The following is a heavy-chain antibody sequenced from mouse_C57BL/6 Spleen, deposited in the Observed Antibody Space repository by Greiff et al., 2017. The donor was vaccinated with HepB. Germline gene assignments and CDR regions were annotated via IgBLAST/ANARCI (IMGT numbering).Heavy chain of an antibody. V-gene: IGHV5-16*01. CDR2: INYDGSST. Sequence: EVKVVESEGGLVQPGSSMKLSCTASGFTFSDYYMAWVRQVPEKGLEWVANINYDGSSTYYLDSLKSRFIISRDNAKNILYLQMSSLKSEDTATYYCARDAYYYGSSYFDYWGQGTTLTVSS. D-gene: IGHD1-1*01. CDR3: ARDAYYYGSSYFDY. J-gene: IGHJ2*01. CDR1: GFTFSDYY.